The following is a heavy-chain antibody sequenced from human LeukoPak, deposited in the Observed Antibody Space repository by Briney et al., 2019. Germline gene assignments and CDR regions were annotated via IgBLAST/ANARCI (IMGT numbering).Heavy chain of an antibody. V-gene: IGHV4-39*01. Sequence: PSETLSLTCTVSGGSISSSGYYWGWIRQPPGKGLEWIGSIYYSGSTYYSPSLKSRVTISVDTSKNQFSLKLSSVTAADTAVYYCTRLNDYAWYFDLWGSGTLVTVSS. CDR2: IYYSGST. CDR1: GGSISSSGYY. CDR3: TRLNDYAWYFDL. D-gene: IGHD4-17*01. J-gene: IGHJ2*01.